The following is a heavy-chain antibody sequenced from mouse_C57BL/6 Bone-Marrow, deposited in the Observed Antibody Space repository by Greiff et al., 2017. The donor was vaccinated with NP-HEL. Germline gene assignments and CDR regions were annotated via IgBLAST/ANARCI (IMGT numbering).Heavy chain of an antibody. CDR2: ISSGGSYT. CDR1: GFTFSSYG. D-gene: IGHD4-1*01. CDR3: ARRGNWDEGYAMDY. V-gene: IGHV5-6*02. J-gene: IGHJ4*01. Sequence: EVNLVESGGDLVKPGGSLKLSCAASGFTFSSYGMSWVRQTPDKRLEWVATISSGGSYTYYPDSVKGRFTISRDNAKNTLYLQMSSLKSEDTAMYYCARRGNWDEGYAMDYWGQGTSVTVSS.